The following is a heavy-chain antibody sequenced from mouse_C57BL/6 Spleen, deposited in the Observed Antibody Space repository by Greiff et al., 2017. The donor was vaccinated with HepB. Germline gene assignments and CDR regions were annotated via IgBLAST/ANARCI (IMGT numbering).Heavy chain of an antibody. CDR3: ARLGYYGSMDY. D-gene: IGHD1-1*01. CDR1: GYTFTSYW. J-gene: IGHJ4*01. CDR2: IDPSDSYT. Sequence: VKLQQPGAELVMPGASVKLSCKASGYTFTSYWMHWVKQRPGQGLEWIGEIDPSDSYTNYNQKFKGKSTLTVDKSSSTAYMQLSSLTSEDSAVYYCARLGYYGSMDYWGKEPQAPSPQ. V-gene: IGHV1-69*01.